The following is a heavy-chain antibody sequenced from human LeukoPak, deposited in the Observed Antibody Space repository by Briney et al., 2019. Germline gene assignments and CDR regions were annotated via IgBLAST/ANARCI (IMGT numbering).Heavy chain of an antibody. CDR3: ARGIAARPQGYFDY. CDR2: INWNGGST. Sequence: GGSLRLSCAASGFTFDDYGMSWVRQAPGKGLEWVSGINWNGGSTGYADSVKGRFTISRDNAKNSLYLQMNSLRAEDTALYYCARGIAARPQGYFDYWGQGTLVTVSS. V-gene: IGHV3-20*04. J-gene: IGHJ4*02. CDR1: GFTFDDYG. D-gene: IGHD6-6*01.